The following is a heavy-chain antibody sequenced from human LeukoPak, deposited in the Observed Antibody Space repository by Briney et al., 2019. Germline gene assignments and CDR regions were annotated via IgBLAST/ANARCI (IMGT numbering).Heavy chain of an antibody. D-gene: IGHD5-24*01. V-gene: IGHV1-2*02. Sequence: ASVKVSCKASGFTFTSYAIHWVRQAPGQGLEWMGWITPSGGTNYPQKFQGRVAITWDTSFTTAYMDLSRLTSDDTAVYYCARDRNGDGFAHLDYWGQGALVTVSS. J-gene: IGHJ4*02. CDR2: ITPSGGT. CDR1: GFTFTSYA. CDR3: ARDRNGDGFAHLDY.